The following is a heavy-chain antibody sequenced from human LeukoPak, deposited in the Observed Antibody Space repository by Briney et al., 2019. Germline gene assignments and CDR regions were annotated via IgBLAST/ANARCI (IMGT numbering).Heavy chain of an antibody. CDR1: GFTFSTYW. CDR3: ARSGVKHACDV. V-gene: IGHV3-7*04. CDR2: IKHDGSEE. J-gene: IGHJ3*01. Sequence: GGSLRLSCEASGFTFSTYWMTWVGQAPGKGPEWVANIKHDGSEEYYVDSVKGRFTISRDNAKNSLYLQMNSLRDEDTAVYYCARSGVKHACDVWGQGTMVTVSS. D-gene: IGHD3-10*01.